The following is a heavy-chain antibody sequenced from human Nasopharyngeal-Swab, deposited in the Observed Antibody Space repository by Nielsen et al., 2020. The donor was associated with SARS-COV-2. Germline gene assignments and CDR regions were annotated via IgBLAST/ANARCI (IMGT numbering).Heavy chain of an antibody. CDR2: TFSNDEK. Sequence: SGPTLVKPTETLTLTCTVSGFSLTTDTTGVTWIRQPPGKALEWLAVTFSNDEKSYSASLKSRLTISKDTSKIQVVLTMANMVPVDTATYYCARLGCTSISCHIDHWGQGTLVTVSS. V-gene: IGHV2-26*01. CDR3: ARLGCTSISCHIDH. J-gene: IGHJ4*02. CDR1: GFSLTTDTTG. D-gene: IGHD2-2*01.